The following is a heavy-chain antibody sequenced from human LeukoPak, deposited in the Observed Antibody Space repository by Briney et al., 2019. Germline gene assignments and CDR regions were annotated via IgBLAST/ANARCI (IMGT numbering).Heavy chain of an antibody. CDR2: INPNSGGT. CDR3: ARGRRSNYADWFDP. Sequence: ASVKVSCEASGYTFTGYYMHWVRQAPGQGLEWMGWINPNSGGTNYAQKFQGRVTMTRDTSISTAYMELSRLRSDDTAVYYCARGRRSNYADWFDPWGQGTLVTVSS. J-gene: IGHJ5*02. D-gene: IGHD4-11*01. V-gene: IGHV1-2*02. CDR1: GYTFTGYY.